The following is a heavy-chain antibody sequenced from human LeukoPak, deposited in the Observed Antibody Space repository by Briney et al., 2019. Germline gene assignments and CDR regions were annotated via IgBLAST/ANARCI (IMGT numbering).Heavy chain of an antibody. CDR2: FDPEDGGT. CDR3: ATVIAAAGTSDY. CDR1: GDTPSELS. V-gene: IGHV1-24*01. D-gene: IGHD6-13*01. J-gene: IGHJ4*02. Sequence: SAKVSCKVSGDTPSELSMNWVRQATRKGREWRGGFDPEDGGTIYAQKFQGRVTMPEHTSTDTAYMELSSLRSEHRAVYYCATVIAAAGTSDYWGQGTLVTVSS.